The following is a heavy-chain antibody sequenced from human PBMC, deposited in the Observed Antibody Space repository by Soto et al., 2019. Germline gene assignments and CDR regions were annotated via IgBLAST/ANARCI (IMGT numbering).Heavy chain of an antibody. D-gene: IGHD6-13*01. CDR1: GYTFTNYA. Sequence: QVQLVQSGAEVKKPGASVKVSCKASGYTFTNYAFSWVRQAPGQGLEWMGWISAYNGNTNYPQKLQGRGTMTTDTSTSTAYIELRSLRSDDTAVYYCARDLAAAGPFDCWGQGTLVTVSS. CDR2: ISAYNGNT. V-gene: IGHV1-18*01. CDR3: ARDLAAAGPFDC. J-gene: IGHJ4*02.